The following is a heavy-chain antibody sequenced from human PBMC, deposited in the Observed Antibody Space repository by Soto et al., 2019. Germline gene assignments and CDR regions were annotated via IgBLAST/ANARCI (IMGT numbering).Heavy chain of an antibody. J-gene: IGHJ5*02. CDR3: AREIQASQINWFDP. CDR2: IIPILGIA. V-gene: IGHV1-69*04. CDR1: GGTFSSYT. Sequence: SVKVSCKASGGTFSSYTISWVRQAPGQGLEWMGRIIPILGIANYAQKFQGRVTITADKSTSTAYMELSSLRSEDTAVYYCAREIQASQINWFDPWGQGTLVTVSS.